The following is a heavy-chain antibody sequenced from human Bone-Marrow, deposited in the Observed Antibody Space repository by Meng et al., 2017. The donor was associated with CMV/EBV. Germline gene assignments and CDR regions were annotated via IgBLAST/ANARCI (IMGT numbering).Heavy chain of an antibody. V-gene: IGHV1-2*02. CDR3: ASLNEVVPAAGYYLYYYGMDV. Sequence: ASVKVSCKASGYTFTGYYMHWVRQAPGQGLEWMGWINPNSGGTNYAQKFQGRVTMTRDTSISTAYMELSRLRSDDTAVYYCASLNEVVPAAGYYLYYYGMDVWGQGTMVTGSS. CDR1: GYTFTGYY. CDR2: INPNSGGT. D-gene: IGHD2-2*01. J-gene: IGHJ6*02.